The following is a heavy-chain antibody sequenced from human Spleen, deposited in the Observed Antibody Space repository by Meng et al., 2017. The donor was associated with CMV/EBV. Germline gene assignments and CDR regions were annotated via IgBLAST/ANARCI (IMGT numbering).Heavy chain of an antibody. CDR2: ISAYNGNT. D-gene: IGHD3-3*01. Sequence: ASVKVSCKASGYTFTSYGISWVRQAPGQGLEWMGWISAYNGNTNYAQKLQGRVTMTTDTSTSTAYMELRSLRSDDTAVYYCARDSPYNFWNNKHFDYWGQGTLVTVSS. J-gene: IGHJ4*02. V-gene: IGHV1-18*01. CDR1: GYTFTSYG. CDR3: ARDSPYNFWNNKHFDY.